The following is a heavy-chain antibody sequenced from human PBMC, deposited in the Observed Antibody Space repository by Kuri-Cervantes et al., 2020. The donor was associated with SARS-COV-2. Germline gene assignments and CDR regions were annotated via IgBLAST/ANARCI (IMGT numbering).Heavy chain of an antibody. CDR3: ARDYASRRGGFDP. D-gene: IGHD3-16*01. J-gene: IGHJ5*02. CDR2: ISSNGGST. CDR1: GFTFSSYA. Sequence: GGSLRLSCAASGFTFSSYAMHWVRQAPGKGLEYVSAISSNGGSTYYANSVKGRFTISRDNSKNTLYLQMGSLRVEDMAVYYCARDYASRRGGFDPWGQGTLVTVSS. V-gene: IGHV3-64*01.